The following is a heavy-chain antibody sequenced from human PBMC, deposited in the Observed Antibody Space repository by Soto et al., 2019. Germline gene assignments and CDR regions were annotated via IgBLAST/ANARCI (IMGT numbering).Heavy chain of an antibody. V-gene: IGHV3-48*02. CDR2: ISSSSSTI. CDR1: GFTFSSYS. D-gene: IGHD3-9*01. J-gene: IGHJ4*02. Sequence: EVQLVESGGGLVQPGGSLRLSCAASGFTFSSYSMNWVRQAPGQGLEWVSYISSSSSTIYYADSVKGRFTISRDNAKNSLYLQMNSLRDEDTAVYYCARDSNVLRYFDWLLRDLDYWGQGTLVTVSS. CDR3: ARDSNVLRYFDWLLRDLDY.